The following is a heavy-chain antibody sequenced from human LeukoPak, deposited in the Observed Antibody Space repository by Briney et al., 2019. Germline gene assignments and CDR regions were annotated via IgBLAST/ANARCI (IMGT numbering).Heavy chain of an antibody. CDR3: ARWFGYSYGLYYFDY. D-gene: IGHD5-18*01. V-gene: IGHV3-21*01. J-gene: IGHJ4*02. Sequence: GGSLRLSCGASGFTFSSYWMSWVRQAPGKGLEWVSSISSSSSYIYYADSVKGRFTISRDNAKNSLYLQMNSLRAEDTAVYYCARWFGYSYGLYYFDYWGQGTLVTVSS. CDR2: ISSSSSYI. CDR1: GFTFSSYW.